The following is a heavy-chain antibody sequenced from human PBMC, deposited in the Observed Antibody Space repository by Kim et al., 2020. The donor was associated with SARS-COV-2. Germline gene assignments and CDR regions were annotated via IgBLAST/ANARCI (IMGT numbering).Heavy chain of an antibody. V-gene: IGHV3-33*06. J-gene: IGHJ4*02. Sequence: SDGSDKYYADCVKGRFNISRDNSKNMLYLQMNSLRVEDTAVYYCANFESWGQGTLVTVSS. CDR2: SDGSDK. CDR3: ANFES.